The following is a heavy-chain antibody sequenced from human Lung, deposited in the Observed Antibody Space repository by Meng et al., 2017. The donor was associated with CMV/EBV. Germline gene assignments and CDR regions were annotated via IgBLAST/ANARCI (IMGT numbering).Heavy chain of an antibody. V-gene: IGHV3-21*01. Sequence: GESLKISCAASGFTFSSYSMNWVRQAPGKGLEWVSSISSSGTYIYYADSVKGRFTISRDNAQNSLYLQMNSLRAEDTAVYYCARDVSPRSSAYFAIYYFYALDVGGTGNXV. CDR3: ARDVSPRSSAYFAIYYFYALDV. CDR2: ISSSGTYI. J-gene: IGHJ6*04. CDR1: GFTFSSYS. D-gene: IGHD2-21*01.